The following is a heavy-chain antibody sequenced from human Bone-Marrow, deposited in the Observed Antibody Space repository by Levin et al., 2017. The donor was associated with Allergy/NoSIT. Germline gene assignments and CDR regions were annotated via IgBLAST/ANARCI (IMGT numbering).Heavy chain of an antibody. J-gene: IGHJ3*02. Sequence: NRGESLKISCKGFGYKFNTYWIGWVRQMPGKGLEWMGIIHPGYSDVRYSPSFQGHVTISADKSINTAYLQWSNLRAPDTAMYYCVRPYTDRLEDDDAFDIWGQGTMVIVSS. CDR2: IHPGYSDV. CDR1: GYKFNTYW. V-gene: IGHV5-51*01. D-gene: IGHD1-1*01. CDR3: VRPYTDRLEDDDAFDI.